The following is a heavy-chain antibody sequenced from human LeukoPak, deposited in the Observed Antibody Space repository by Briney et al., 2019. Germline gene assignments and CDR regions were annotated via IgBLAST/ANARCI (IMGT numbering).Heavy chain of an antibody. D-gene: IGHD3-9*01. CDR3: ARKYYDILTGPENFSS. Sequence: SETLSLTCTVSGYSISSGYYWGWIRQPPGMGLEWIGSIYHSGRTFYNPSLKSRVTISVDTSKNQFSLKLSSVTAADTAVYYCARKYYDILTGPENFSSWGQGTLVTVSS. V-gene: IGHV4-38-2*02. CDR2: IYHSGRT. CDR1: GYSISSGYY. J-gene: IGHJ5*02.